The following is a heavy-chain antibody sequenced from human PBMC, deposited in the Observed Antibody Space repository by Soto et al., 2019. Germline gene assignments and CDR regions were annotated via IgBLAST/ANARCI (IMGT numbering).Heavy chain of an antibody. CDR2: IKNDGSGT. D-gene: IGHD3-22*01. Sequence: SGGSLRLSCAASGVTFSSYWMHWVRQVPGKGPVWVSRIKNDGSGTYYADSVKGRLTMSRDNAKNTVYLQMNSLRAEDTAVYYYVRGDSDYYDGNGYLGRHWGQGT. CDR1: GVTFSSYW. CDR3: VRGDSDYYDGNGYLGRH. V-gene: IGHV3-74*01. J-gene: IGHJ4*02.